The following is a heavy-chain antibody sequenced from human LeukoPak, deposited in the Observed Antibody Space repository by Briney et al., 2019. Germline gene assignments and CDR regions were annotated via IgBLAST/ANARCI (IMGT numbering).Heavy chain of an antibody. J-gene: IGHJ4*02. D-gene: IGHD4-23*01. CDR2: IYYSGST. CDR1: GGSISSGGYY. Sequence: SETLSLTCTVSGGSISSGGYYWSWIRQHPGKGLEWIGYIYYSGSTYYNPSLKSRVTISVDTSKNQFSLKLSSVTAADTAVYYCARGYGGFFDYWGQGTLVTVSS. V-gene: IGHV4-31*03. CDR3: ARGYGGFFDY.